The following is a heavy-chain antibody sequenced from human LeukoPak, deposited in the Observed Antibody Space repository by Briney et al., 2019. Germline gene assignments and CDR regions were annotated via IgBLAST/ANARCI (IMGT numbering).Heavy chain of an antibody. CDR2: ISGSGGST. V-gene: IGHV3-23*01. CDR3: AKDIGGSYHRFDY. D-gene: IGHD1-26*01. J-gene: IGHJ4*02. Sequence: PGASLRLSCAASGFTFSSYAMSWVRQAPGKGLEWVSAISGSGGSTYYADSEKGRFTISRDNSKNTLYLQMNSLRAEDTAVYYCAKDIGGSYHRFDYWGQGTLVTVSS. CDR1: GFTFSSYA.